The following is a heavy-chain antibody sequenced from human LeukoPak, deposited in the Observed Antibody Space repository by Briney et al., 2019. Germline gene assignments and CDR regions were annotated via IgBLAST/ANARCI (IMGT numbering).Heavy chain of an antibody. D-gene: IGHD1-26*01. CDR3: AKDRYSGSYLRFDY. V-gene: IGHV3-30*18. J-gene: IGHJ4*02. Sequence: GGSLRLSCAASGFTFSSYSMNWVRQAPGKGLEWVAVISYDGSNKYYADSVKGRFTISRDNSKNTLYLQMNSLRAEDTAVYYCAKDRYSGSYLRFDYWGQETLVTVSS. CDR2: ISYDGSNK. CDR1: GFTFSSYS.